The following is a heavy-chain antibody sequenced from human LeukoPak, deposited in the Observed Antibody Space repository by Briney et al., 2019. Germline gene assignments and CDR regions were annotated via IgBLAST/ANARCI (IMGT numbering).Heavy chain of an antibody. D-gene: IGHD2-15*01. CDR1: GGSISSYY. CDR2: IYYSGST. CDR3: AREGSRGAFDI. J-gene: IGHJ3*02. Sequence: TSETLSLTCTVSGGSISSYYWSWIRQPPGKGLEWIGYIYYSGSTNYNPSLKSRVTISVDTSKNQFSLKLSSVTAADTAVYYCAREGSRGAFDIWGQGTMVTVSS. V-gene: IGHV4-59*01.